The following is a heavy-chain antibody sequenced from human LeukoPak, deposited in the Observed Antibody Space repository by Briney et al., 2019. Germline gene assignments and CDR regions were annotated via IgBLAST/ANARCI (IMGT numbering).Heavy chain of an antibody. V-gene: IGHV3-21*01. CDR1: GFTFSSYS. Sequence: GGSLRLSCAASGFTFSSYSMNWVRQAPGKGLEWVSSISSSSSYIYYADSVKGRFTISRDNAKNSLYLQMNSLRAEDTAVYYCARDEGGSSSPTYYWGQGTLVTVSS. D-gene: IGHD6-13*01. J-gene: IGHJ4*02. CDR2: ISSSSSYI. CDR3: ARDEGGSSSPTYY.